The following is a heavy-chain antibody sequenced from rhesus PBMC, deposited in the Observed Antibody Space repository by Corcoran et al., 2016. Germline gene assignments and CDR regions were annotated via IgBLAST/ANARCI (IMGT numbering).Heavy chain of an antibody. D-gene: IGHD4-35*01. CDR3: ARDLGGNLDY. V-gene: IGHV3-178*01. J-gene: IGHJ4*01. CDR2: ISNGGCST. Sequence: EVQLVESGGGLAKPGGSLRLSCEASGFTFSDYYMDWVIQAPRKGLEWVLRISNGGCSTWYADSVKGRFTISRENAKNTLYLQMNSLRAEDTAVYYCARDLGGNLDYWGQGVLVTVSS. CDR1: GFTFSDYY.